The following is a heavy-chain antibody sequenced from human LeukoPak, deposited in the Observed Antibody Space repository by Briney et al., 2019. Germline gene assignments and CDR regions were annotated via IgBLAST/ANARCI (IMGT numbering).Heavy chain of an antibody. V-gene: IGHV5-10-1*01. CDR2: IDPSDSYT. D-gene: IGHD2-15*01. CDR1: GSRFTSYW. Sequence: GESLRISCKGSGSRFTSYWISWVRQMPGKGLEWMGRIDPSDSYTNYSPSFQGHVTISADKSISTAYLQWSSLKASDTAMYYCARHGSGYCSGGSCYSGALDDYWGQGTLVTVSS. CDR3: ARHGSGYCSGGSCYSGALDDY. J-gene: IGHJ4*02.